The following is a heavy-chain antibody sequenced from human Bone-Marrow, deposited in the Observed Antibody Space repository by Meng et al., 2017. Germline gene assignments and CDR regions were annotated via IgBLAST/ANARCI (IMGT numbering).Heavy chain of an antibody. CDR2: IWYDGSNK. V-gene: IGHV3-33*01. CDR1: GFTFSSYG. J-gene: IGHJ4*02. D-gene: IGHD6-13*01. Sequence: GESLKISCAASGFTFSSYGMHWVRQAPGKGLEWVAVIWYDGSNKYYADSVKGRFTISRDNSKNTLYLQMNSLRAEDTAVYYCARDRKQLVPRRSGFDYWGQGTLVTIYS. CDR3: ARDRKQLVPRRSGFDY.